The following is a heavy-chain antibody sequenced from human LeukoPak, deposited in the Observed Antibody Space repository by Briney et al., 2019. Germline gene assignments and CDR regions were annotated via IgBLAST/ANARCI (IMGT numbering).Heavy chain of an antibody. V-gene: IGHV4-59*08. J-gene: IGHJ6*02. CDR2: IYYSGST. Sequence: PSETLSLTCTVSGGSISSYYWSWIRQPPGKGLEWIGYIYYSGSTNYNPSLKSRVTISVDTSKNQFSLKLSSVTAADTAVYYCARTLGYCSSAGCYVVAMDVWGQGTTVTVSS. CDR3: ARTLGYCSSAGCYVVAMDV. CDR1: GGSISSYY. D-gene: IGHD2-2*01.